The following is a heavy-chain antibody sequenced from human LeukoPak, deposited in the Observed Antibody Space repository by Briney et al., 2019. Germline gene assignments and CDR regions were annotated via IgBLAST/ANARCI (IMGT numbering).Heavy chain of an antibody. Sequence: GGSLRLSCAASGFTFSTYSMNWVRQAPGKGLEWISYISGSSSTICYADSMKGRFTISRDNAKNSLYLQMNSLRDEDTAVYFCARDRFYAFDIWGQGTMVTVSS. V-gene: IGHV3-48*02. J-gene: IGHJ3*02. CDR3: ARDRFYAFDI. CDR2: ISGSSSTI. CDR1: GFTFSTYS.